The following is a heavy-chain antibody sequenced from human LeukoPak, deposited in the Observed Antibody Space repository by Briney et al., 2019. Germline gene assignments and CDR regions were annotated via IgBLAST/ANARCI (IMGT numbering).Heavy chain of an antibody. CDR2: IHNDGRVT. CDR1: GCSFTAYA. D-gene: IGHD3-16*01. CDR3: ARGRGWVDH. Sequence: WSLRLSCAASGCSFTAYAMSWFRQTPGKGLEWVANIHNDGRVTNYDDSVKGRFTISRDNARNSVYLQMNSLRGEDTSLYYCARGRGWVDHWGQGTLVTVSS. V-gene: IGHV3-7*01. J-gene: IGHJ4*02.